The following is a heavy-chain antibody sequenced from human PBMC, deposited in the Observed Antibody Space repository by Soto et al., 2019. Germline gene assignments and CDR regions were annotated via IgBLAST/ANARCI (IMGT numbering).Heavy chain of an antibody. V-gene: IGHV1-58*01. CDR1: GFTFSSSV. J-gene: IGHJ6*02. Sequence: QMQLVQSGPAVKKPGTSVKVSCKASGFTFSSSVVQWVRQARGQRLEWIGWIVVGSDNTNYAQKFQERVTITRDMSTSTAHMELSSLRSEDTAVYYCAAAEAPGYGMAVWGQGTTVTVSS. CDR3: AAAEAPGYGMAV. CDR2: IVVGSDNT.